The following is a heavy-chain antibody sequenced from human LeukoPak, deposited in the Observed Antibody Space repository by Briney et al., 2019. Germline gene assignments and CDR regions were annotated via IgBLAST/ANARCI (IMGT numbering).Heavy chain of an antibody. CDR2: INHSGST. CDR1: GGSFSGYY. Sequence: PSETLSLTCAVYGGSFSGYYWSWIRQPPGKGLEWIGEINHSGSTNYNPSLKSRVTISVDTSKNQFSLKLSSVTAADTAVYYCARGHTYYYDSSGPDYWGQGTLVTVPS. CDR3: ARGHTYYYDSSGPDY. V-gene: IGHV4-34*01. J-gene: IGHJ4*02. D-gene: IGHD3-22*01.